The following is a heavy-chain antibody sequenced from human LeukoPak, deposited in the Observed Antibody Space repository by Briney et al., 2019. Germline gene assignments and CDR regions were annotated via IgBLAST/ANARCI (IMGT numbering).Heavy chain of an antibody. CDR2: ISWNSGSI. V-gene: IGHV3-9*01. D-gene: IGHD3-22*01. CDR3: AKDWDDDSSGFNY. CDR1: GFTFDDYA. J-gene: IGHJ4*02. Sequence: PGGSLRLSCAPSGFTFDDYAMHWVRQAPGKGLEWVSGISWNSGSIGYADSVKGRFTISRDNAKNSLYLQMNSLRAEDTALYYCAKDWDDDSSGFNYWGQGTLVTVSS.